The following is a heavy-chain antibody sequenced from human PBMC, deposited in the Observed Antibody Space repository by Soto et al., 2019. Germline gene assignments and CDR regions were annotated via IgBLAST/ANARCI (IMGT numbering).Heavy chain of an antibody. V-gene: IGHV3-21*01. Sequence: GGSLRLSCEASGFRFRTYSMPWVRQAPGKGLEWVSSIGRRSDIYYADSVKGRFTISRDNAKNSVSLQMNSLRDEDTAVYYCAREETAWPLAYGLDVWGQGTTVTVS. D-gene: IGHD2-21*02. J-gene: IGHJ6*02. CDR2: IGRRSDI. CDR3: AREETAWPLAYGLDV. CDR1: GFRFRTYS.